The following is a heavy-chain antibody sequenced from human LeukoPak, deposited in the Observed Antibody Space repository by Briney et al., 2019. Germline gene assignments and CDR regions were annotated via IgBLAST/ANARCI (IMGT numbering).Heavy chain of an antibody. V-gene: IGHV3-23*01. J-gene: IGHJ4*02. CDR1: GFTFSSYE. D-gene: IGHD2-2*01. CDR3: AKQYLDAN. CDR2: ISESGDTT. Sequence: GGSLRLSCAASGFTFSSYEMNWVRQAPGKGLEWVSSISESGDTTDYADPVKGRFTISRDNSKDTLYLQMNSLRAEDTAIYFCAKQYLDANWGQGTLVTVSS.